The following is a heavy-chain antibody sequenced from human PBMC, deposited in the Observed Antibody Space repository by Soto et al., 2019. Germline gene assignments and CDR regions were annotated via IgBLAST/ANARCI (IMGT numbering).Heavy chain of an antibody. D-gene: IGHD6-19*01. CDR1: GGSFSGYY. J-gene: IGHJ5*02. Sequence: PSETLSLTCAVYGGSFSGYYWSWIRQPPGKGLEWIGEINHSGSTNYNPSLKSRVTISADTSKNQFSLKLSSVTAADTAVYYCATKAVAVAGCLANWFDPWGQGTLVTVSS. CDR2: INHSGST. CDR3: ATKAVAVAGCLANWFDP. V-gene: IGHV4-34*01.